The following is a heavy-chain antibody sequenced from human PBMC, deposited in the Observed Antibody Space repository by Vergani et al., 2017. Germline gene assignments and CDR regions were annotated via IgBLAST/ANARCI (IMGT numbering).Heavy chain of an antibody. D-gene: IGHD3-22*01. V-gene: IGHV4-61*10. J-gene: IGHJ3*02. CDR3: ASSDYDSSGYTEKNDAFDI. Sequence: QVQLQESGPGLVKPSETLSHTCTVSGGSVSSGSYYWSWIRQPAGKGLEWIGYIYYSGSTYYNPSLKSRVTISVDTSKNQFSLKLSSVTAADTAVYYCASSDYDSSGYTEKNDAFDIWGQGTMVTVSS. CDR1: GGSVSSGSYY. CDR2: IYYSGST.